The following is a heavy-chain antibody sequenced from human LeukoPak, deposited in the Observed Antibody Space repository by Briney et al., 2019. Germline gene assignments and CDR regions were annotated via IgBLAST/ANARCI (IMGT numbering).Heavy chain of an antibody. J-gene: IGHJ3*02. V-gene: IGHV4-39*07. Sequence: PSETLSLTCSVSGGSISSSSYYWGWIRQPPGKGLEWIGSIYYSGSTYYNPSLKSRVTISVDTSKNQFSLKLSSVTAADTAVYYCARAGRRPNYDRVLHDAFDIWGQGTMVTVSS. CDR2: IYYSGST. CDR3: ARAGRRPNYDRVLHDAFDI. CDR1: GGSISSSSYY. D-gene: IGHD3-3*01.